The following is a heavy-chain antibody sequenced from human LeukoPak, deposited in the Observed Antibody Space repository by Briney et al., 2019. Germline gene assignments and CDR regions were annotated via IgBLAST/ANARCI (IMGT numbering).Heavy chain of an antibody. CDR1: GGSISSYY. CDR3: ARDDPYYDRSGYPVRYFDY. D-gene: IGHD3-22*01. CDR2: IYYSGST. J-gene: IGHJ4*02. V-gene: IGHV4-59*12. Sequence: SETLSLTCTVSGGSISSYYWSWIRQPPGKGLEWIGYIYYSGSTNYNPSLKSRVTISVDTSKNQFSLKLSSVTAADTAVYYCARDDPYYDRSGYPVRYFDYWGQGTLVTVSS.